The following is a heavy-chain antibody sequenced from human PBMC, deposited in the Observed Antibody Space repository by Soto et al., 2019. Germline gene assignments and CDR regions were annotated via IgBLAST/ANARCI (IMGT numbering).Heavy chain of an antibody. Sequence: GGSLRLSCAASGFTFSGSAMHWVRQAPGKGLEWIGRIRNKANNYATHYDASVKGRFTISRDDSKDTAYLQMNSLKIEDTAVYYCTRRYFYDTSGYYKGDFWGQGTLVTVYS. CDR3: TRRYFYDTSGYYKGDF. CDR2: IRNKANNYAT. D-gene: IGHD3-22*01. V-gene: IGHV3-73*01. J-gene: IGHJ4*02. CDR1: GFTFSGSA.